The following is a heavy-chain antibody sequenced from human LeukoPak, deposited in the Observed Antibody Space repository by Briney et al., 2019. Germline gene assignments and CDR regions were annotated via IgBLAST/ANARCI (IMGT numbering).Heavy chain of an antibody. Sequence: GASVTVSCKASGYTFTGYYMHWVRQAPGQGLEWMGWINPNSGGTNYAQKFQGRVTMTRDTSISTAYMELSRLRSDDTAVYYCARGLVRLGLAAAGTMNYWGQGTLVTVSS. D-gene: IGHD6-13*01. J-gene: IGHJ4*02. V-gene: IGHV1-2*02. CDR2: INPNSGGT. CDR1: GYTFTGYY. CDR3: ARGLVRLGLAAAGTMNY.